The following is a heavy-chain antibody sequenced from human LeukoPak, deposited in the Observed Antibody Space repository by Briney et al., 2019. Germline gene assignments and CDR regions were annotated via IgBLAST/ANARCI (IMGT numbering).Heavy chain of an antibody. CDR3: ARVQGGYNLKTGAFDI. CDR2: IYYSGST. J-gene: IGHJ3*02. D-gene: IGHD5-24*01. V-gene: IGHV4-59*01. Sequence: KPSETLSLTCTVSGGSISSYYWSWIRQPPGKGLEWIGYIYYSGSTDYNPSLKSRVTISVDTPKNQFSLKLSSVTAADTAVYYCARVQGGYNLKTGAFDIWGQGTMVTVSS. CDR1: GGSISSYY.